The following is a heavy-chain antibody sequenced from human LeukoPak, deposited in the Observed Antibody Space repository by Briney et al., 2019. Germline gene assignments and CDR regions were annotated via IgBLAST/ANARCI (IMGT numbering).Heavy chain of an antibody. D-gene: IGHD4-17*01. Sequence: ASVKVSCKVSRYTLTELSMHWVRQAPGKGLEWMGGFDPEDGETIYAQKFQGRVTMTEDTSTDTAYMELSSLRSEDTAVYYCATGQGPGDYGVLFDYWGQGTLVTVSS. J-gene: IGHJ4*02. CDR2: FDPEDGET. CDR3: ATGQGPGDYGVLFDY. V-gene: IGHV1-24*01. CDR1: RYTLTELS.